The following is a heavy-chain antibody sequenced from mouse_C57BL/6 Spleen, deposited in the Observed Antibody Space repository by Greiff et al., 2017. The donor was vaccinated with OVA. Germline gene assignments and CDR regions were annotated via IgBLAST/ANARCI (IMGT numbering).Heavy chain of an antibody. Sequence: EVQLVESGGGLVKPGGSLKLSCAASGFTFTDYGMHWVRQAPEKGLEWVAYICSGSSTISYADTVKGRFTIARDNAKNTLFLQMTSLRSADAAMCYCARCWLLLYAMDYWGQGTSVTVSS. V-gene: IGHV5-17*01. J-gene: IGHJ4*01. CDR1: GFTFTDYG. CDR3: ARCWLLLYAMDY. CDR2: ICSGSSTI. D-gene: IGHD2-3*01.